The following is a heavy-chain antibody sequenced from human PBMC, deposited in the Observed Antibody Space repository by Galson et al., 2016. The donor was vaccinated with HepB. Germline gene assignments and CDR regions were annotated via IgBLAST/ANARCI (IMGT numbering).Heavy chain of an antibody. CDR1: GFTFRSYW. Sequence: SLRLSCAASGFTFRSYWIHWVRQAPGKGLEWVSRIRNDETTSGKGRFTISRDNAKNTVYLEMNSLRAEDTAVYYCARRSCTAGRCYSASYLCFDSWGQGTLVTVSS. J-gene: IGHJ4*02. CDR3: ARRSCTAGRCYSASYLCFDS. D-gene: IGHD2-15*01. V-gene: IGHV3-74*01. CDR2: IRND.